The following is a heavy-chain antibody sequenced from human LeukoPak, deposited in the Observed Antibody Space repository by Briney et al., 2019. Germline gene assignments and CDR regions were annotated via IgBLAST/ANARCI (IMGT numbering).Heavy chain of an antibody. J-gene: IGHJ4*02. D-gene: IGHD4-11*01. Sequence: SETLSLTCTVSGGSISSGSYYWSWIRQPAGKGVEWIGRIYTSGSTNYNPSLKSRVTISVDTSKNQFSLKLSSVTAADTAVYYCARANDYSQNRNYFDYWGQGTLVTVSS. CDR2: IYTSGST. V-gene: IGHV4-61*02. CDR3: ARANDYSQNRNYFDY. CDR1: GGSISSGSYY.